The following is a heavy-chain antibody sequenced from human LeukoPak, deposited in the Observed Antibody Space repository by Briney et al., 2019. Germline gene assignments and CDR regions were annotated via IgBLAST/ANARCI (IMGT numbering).Heavy chain of an antibody. V-gene: IGHV3-23*01. CDR2: MSSSGDST. Sequence: PGGSLRLSCAASGFTFSSHAMSWVRQAPGKGLEWVSGMSSSGDSTYHADSVKGRFTISRDNSKNTLYLQMNSLRAEDTAVYYCAKSPNMVQGARGDWFDPWGQGILVTVSS. D-gene: IGHD3-10*01. CDR1: GFTFSSHA. CDR3: AKSPNMVQGARGDWFDP. J-gene: IGHJ5*02.